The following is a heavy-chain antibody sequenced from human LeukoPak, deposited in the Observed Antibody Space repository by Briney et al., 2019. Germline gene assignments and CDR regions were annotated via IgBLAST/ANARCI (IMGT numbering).Heavy chain of an antibody. Sequence: ASVKVSCKASGGTFSSYAISWVRQAPGQGLEWMGGIIPIFGTANYAQKFQGRVTITADESTSTAYMELSSLRSEDTAVYYCARDGRVRYYGSGSDYYMDVWGKGTTVTISS. J-gene: IGHJ6*03. D-gene: IGHD3-10*01. V-gene: IGHV1-69*13. CDR1: GGTFSSYA. CDR3: ARDGRVRYYGSGSDYYMDV. CDR2: IIPIFGTA.